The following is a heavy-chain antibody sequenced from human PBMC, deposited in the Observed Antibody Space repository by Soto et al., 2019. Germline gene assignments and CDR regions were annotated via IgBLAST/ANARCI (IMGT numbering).Heavy chain of an antibody. J-gene: IGHJ5*02. Sequence: SENLSLTCTVSGGSISSGDYYCGWIRQPPGKGLEWIAYIYYSGNTYYNPSLKSRVTISLDKSKNQFSLVLSSVTAADTAVYYCARVPRGREPLLYFAPSGQGTLVTVSS. V-gene: IGHV4-30-4*01. CDR2: IYYSGNT. CDR1: GGSISSGDYY. D-gene: IGHD3-10*01. CDR3: ARVPRGREPLLYFAP.